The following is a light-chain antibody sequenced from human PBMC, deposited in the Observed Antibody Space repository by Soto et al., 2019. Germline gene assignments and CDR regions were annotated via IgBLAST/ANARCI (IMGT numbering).Light chain of an antibody. J-gene: IGLJ2*01. V-gene: IGLV2-11*01. CDR2: DVT. Sequence: QSALTQPRSVSGSPGQSVTISCTGTSSDVGGYNYVSWYQQHPGKVPKVIIYDVTMRPSGVPDRFSGSKSGNTASLTISGLQAEDEADYYCCSYAGSFVVFGGGTKLTVL. CDR1: SSDVGGYNY. CDR3: CSYAGSFVV.